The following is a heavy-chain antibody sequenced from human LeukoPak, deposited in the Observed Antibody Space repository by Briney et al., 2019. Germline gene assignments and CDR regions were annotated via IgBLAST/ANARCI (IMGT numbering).Heavy chain of an antibody. J-gene: IGHJ3*02. CDR1: GGTFSSYA. CDR3: ARDSGSQTNDAFDI. CDR2: IIPIFGTA. V-gene: IGHV1-69*01. Sequence: SVTVSCKASGGTFSSYAISWVRQAPGQGLEWMGGIIPIFGTANYAQKFQGRVTITADESTSTAYMELSSLRSEDTAVYYCARDSGSQTNDAFDIWGQGTMVTVSS. D-gene: IGHD1-26*01.